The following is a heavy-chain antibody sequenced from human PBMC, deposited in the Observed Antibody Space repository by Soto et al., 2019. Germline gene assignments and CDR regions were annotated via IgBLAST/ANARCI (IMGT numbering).Heavy chain of an antibody. J-gene: IGHJ4*02. D-gene: IGHD5-12*01. CDR1: GFTFSNYW. V-gene: IGHV3-7*01. CDR2: IKQDGTEK. CDR3: ASVAI. Sequence: EVQLVEFGGGLVQPGGSLRLSCAASGFTFSNYWMSWVRQAPGKGLEWVANIKQDGTEKNYVDSVRGRFTISRDNAKNSLDPQMNSLTAEDTAVYYCASVAIWGQGTLVTVSS.